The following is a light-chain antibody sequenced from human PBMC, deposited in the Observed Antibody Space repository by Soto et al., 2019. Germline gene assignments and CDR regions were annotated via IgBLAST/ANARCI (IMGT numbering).Light chain of an antibody. Sequence: QCVLTQPPSASGTPGQKVTISCSGSSSNLGSDFVYWYQQLPGTAPKLLMYRSNERPSGIPDRFSGSKSGTSASLAISGLRSEDEADYYCAAWDDSLSGSVFGTGTKLTVL. V-gene: IGLV1-47*01. CDR1: SSNLGSDF. CDR2: RSN. CDR3: AAWDDSLSGSV. J-gene: IGLJ1*01.